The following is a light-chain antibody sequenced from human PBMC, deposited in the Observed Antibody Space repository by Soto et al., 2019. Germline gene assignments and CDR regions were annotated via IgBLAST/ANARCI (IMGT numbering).Light chain of an antibody. CDR3: QVWNISTEHYV. Sequence: SYELAQPPSVSVAPGQTARITCGGNNIGSTSVHWYKQSPGQAPVLVVYDDNDRPSGIPERFSGFNSENTATLTITRVEAGDEADYYCQVWNISTEHYVFGTGTKVTVL. V-gene: IGLV3-21*02. J-gene: IGLJ1*01. CDR2: DDN. CDR1: NIGSTS.